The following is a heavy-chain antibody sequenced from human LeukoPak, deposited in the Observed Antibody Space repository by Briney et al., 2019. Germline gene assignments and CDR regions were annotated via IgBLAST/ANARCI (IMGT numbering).Heavy chain of an antibody. Sequence: GGSLRLSCAASRFTFSSYWMSWVRQAPGKGLEWVANIKQDGTEKYYVDSVKGRFTISRDNAKNSLYLQMNSLSAEDTAVYYCARGRYCSSTSCSAHFDSWGQGTLVTVSS. D-gene: IGHD2-2*01. CDR3: ARGRYCSSTSCSAHFDS. V-gene: IGHV3-7*01. J-gene: IGHJ4*02. CDR2: IKQDGTEK. CDR1: RFTFSSYW.